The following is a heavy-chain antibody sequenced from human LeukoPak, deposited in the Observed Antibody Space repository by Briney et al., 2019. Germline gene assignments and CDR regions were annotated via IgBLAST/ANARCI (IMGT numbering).Heavy chain of an antibody. J-gene: IGHJ4*02. CDR1: GFTFSSYA. CDR3: AKDLSTIFGVVTSFDY. Sequence: GGSLRLSCAASGFTFSSYAMSWVRQAPGKGLEWVSAISGSGGSTYYADSVKGRFTISRDNSKNTLYLQMNSLRAEDTAVYYCAKDLSTIFGVVTSFDYWGQGTLVTVSS. CDR2: ISGSGGST. D-gene: IGHD3-3*01. V-gene: IGHV3-23*01.